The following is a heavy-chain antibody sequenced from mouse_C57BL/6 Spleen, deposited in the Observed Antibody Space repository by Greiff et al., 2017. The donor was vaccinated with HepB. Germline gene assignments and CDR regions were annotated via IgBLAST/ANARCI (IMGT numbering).Heavy chain of an antibody. CDR3: ARGHDYGSTPDY. V-gene: IGHV14-2*01. CDR2: IDPEDGET. CDR1: GFNIKDYY. D-gene: IGHD1-1*01. Sequence: DVQLVESGAELVKPGASVRLSCTASGFNIKDYYMHWVKQRTEQGLEWIGRIDPEDGETKYAPKFQGKATITADTSSNTAYLQLSSLTSEDTAVYYCARGHDYGSTPDYWGQGTTRTVSS. J-gene: IGHJ2*01.